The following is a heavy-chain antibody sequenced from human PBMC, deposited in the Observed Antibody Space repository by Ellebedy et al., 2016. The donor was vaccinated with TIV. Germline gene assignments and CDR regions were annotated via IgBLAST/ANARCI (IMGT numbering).Heavy chain of an antibody. J-gene: IGHJ5*02. V-gene: IGHV4-61*03. Sequence: MPSETLSLTCTVSGGSVSSGSYYWSWFRQPPGKGLEWIDYIYYSGSTNYNPSLESRVTLSIDTSKNHFSLKLSSVTAADTAVYYCARGWSCTAGVCYSGDWFDPWGQGTLVTVSS. CDR3: ARGWSCTAGVCYSGDWFDP. D-gene: IGHD2-8*02. CDR2: IYYSGST. CDR1: GGSVSSGSYY.